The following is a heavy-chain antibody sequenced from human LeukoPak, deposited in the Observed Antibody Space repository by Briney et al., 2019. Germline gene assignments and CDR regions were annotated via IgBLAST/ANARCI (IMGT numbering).Heavy chain of an antibody. J-gene: IGHJ4*02. CDR2: IDWNGGST. CDR3: ARGPSGYHNT. CDR1: VFTFDDYG. Sequence: GGSLRLSCAASVFTFDDYGMSWVRQAPGKGLEWVSGIDWNGGSTDYADSVKGRFTISRDNAKNSVYLHMNSLRAEDTAFYYCARGPSGYHNTGGQGTLVTVSS. V-gene: IGHV3-20*04. D-gene: IGHD5-12*01.